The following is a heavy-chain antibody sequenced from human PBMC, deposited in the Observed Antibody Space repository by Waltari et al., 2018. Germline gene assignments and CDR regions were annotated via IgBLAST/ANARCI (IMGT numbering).Heavy chain of an antibody. Sequence: QVQLQQWGAGLLKPSETLSLTCAVYGGSFSGYYWSWIRQPPGKGLEWLGEINHSGSTNYDPSLKSRVTISVDTAKNQFSLKLSSVTAADTAVYYCARKAMIVVVITADPGAFDIWGQGTMVTVSS. CDR2: INHSGST. V-gene: IGHV4-34*01. J-gene: IGHJ3*02. CDR3: ARKAMIVVVITADPGAFDI. CDR1: GGSFSGYY. D-gene: IGHD3-22*01.